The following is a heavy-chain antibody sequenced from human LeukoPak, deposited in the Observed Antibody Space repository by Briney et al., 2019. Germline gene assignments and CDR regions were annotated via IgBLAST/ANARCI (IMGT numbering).Heavy chain of an antibody. CDR2: MNPNSGYT. V-gene: IGHV1-8*01. CDR3: ARVAGSADY. Sequence: ASVKVSRKASGYAFTSLDINWVRQATGQGLEWMGWMNPNSGYTGSAQKFQGRRTMTRDTSISTAYMELTSLTSEDTAMYYCARVAGSADYWGQGTLVTVSS. CDR1: GYAFTSLD. J-gene: IGHJ4*02. D-gene: IGHD6-19*01.